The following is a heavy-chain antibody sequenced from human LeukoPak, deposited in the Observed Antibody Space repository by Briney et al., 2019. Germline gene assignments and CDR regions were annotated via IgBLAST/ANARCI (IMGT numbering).Heavy chain of an antibody. CDR3: ASSPIGGGGDCYFY. J-gene: IGHJ4*02. Sequence: PGGSLRLSCAASGFTFSNAWMSWVRQAPGKGLEWVANIKQDGSEKYYVDSVKGRFTISRDNAKNSLYLQMNSLRAEDTAVYYCASSPIGGGGDCYFYWGQGTLVTVSS. CDR2: IKQDGSEK. D-gene: IGHD2-21*02. CDR1: GFTFSNAW. V-gene: IGHV3-7*01.